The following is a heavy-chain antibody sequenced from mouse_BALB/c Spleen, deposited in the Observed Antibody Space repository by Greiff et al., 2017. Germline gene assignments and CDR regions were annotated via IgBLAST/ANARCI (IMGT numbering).Heavy chain of an antibody. J-gene: IGHJ4*01. CDR3: ARRDYRASMDY. D-gene: IGHD2-14*01. Sequence: EVKLEESGPGLVKPSQSLSLTCTVTGYSITSDYAWNWIRQFPGNKLEWMGYISYSGSTSYNPSLKSRISITRDTSKNQFFLQLNSVTTEDTATYYCARRDYRASMDYWGQGTSVTVSS. CDR2: ISYSGST. CDR1: GYSITSDYA. V-gene: IGHV3-2*02.